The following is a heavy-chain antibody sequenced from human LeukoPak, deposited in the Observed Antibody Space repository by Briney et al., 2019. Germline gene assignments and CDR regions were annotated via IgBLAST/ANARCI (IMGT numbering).Heavy chain of an antibody. J-gene: IGHJ5*02. V-gene: IGHV4-38-2*02. CDR1: GYSISSGYY. CDR3: ASPRLRNNWFDP. CDR2: IYRSGST. D-gene: IGHD2-15*01. Sequence: SETLSLTCTVSGYSISSGYYWGWIRQPPGKGLEWIGSIYRSGSTYYNPSLKSRVTISVDTSKNQFSLKLSSVTAADTAVYYCASPRLRNNWFDPWGQGTLVTVSS.